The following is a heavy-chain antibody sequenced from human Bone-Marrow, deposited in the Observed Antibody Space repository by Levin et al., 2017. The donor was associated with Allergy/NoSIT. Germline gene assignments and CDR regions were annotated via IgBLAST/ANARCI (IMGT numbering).Heavy chain of an antibody. CDR2: IWYDGSNK. CDR1: GFTFSSYG. CDR3: ARDRITMVRGVPHSYYYYMDV. D-gene: IGHD3-10*01. Sequence: GESLKISCAASGFTFSSYGMHWVRQAPGKGLEWVAVIWYDGSNKYYADSVKGRFTISRDNSKNTLYLQMNSLRAEDTAVYYCARDRITMVRGVPHSYYYYMDVWGKGTTVTVSS. J-gene: IGHJ6*03. V-gene: IGHV3-33*01.